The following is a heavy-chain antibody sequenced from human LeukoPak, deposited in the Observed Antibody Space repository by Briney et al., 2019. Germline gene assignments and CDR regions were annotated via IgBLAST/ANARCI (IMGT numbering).Heavy chain of an antibody. V-gene: IGHV3-21*04. CDR3: AKEAHYYDSSGYAIERYYFDY. Sequence: GGSLRLSCAASGFTFSSYSMNWVRQAPGKGLEWVSSISSSSSYIYYADSVKGRFTISRGNAKNSLYLQMNSLRAEDTAVYYCAKEAHYYDSSGYAIERYYFDYWGQGTLVTVSS. CDR2: ISSSSSYI. D-gene: IGHD3-22*01. J-gene: IGHJ4*02. CDR1: GFTFSSYS.